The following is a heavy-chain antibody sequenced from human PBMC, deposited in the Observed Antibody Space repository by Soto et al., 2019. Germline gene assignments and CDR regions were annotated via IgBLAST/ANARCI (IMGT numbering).Heavy chain of an antibody. V-gene: IGHV5-10-1*01. CDR1: GYSFTSYW. CDR2: IDPSDSYT. J-gene: IGHJ4*02. CDR3: ARHFRYSYGYGY. D-gene: IGHD5-18*01. Sequence: GESRKISCKGSGYSFTSYWISWVRQMPGKGLEWMGRIDPSDSYTNYSPSFQGHVTISADKSISTAYLQWSSLKASDTAMYYCARHFRYSYGYGYWGQGTLVTVSS.